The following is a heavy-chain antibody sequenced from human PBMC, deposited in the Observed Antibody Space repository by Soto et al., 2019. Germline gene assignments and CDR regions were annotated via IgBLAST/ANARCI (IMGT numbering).Heavy chain of an antibody. D-gene: IGHD6-19*01. CDR2: IYYSGST. CDR3: ARGGQWLALYYFDY. CDR1: GGSISSSSYY. J-gene: IGHJ4*02. V-gene: IGHV4-39*07. Sequence: SETLSLTCTVSGGSISSSSYYWGWIRQPPGKGLEWIGSIYYSGSTYYNPSLKSRVTISVDTSKNQFSLKLSSVTAADTAVYYCARGGQWLALYYFDYWGQGTLVTVS.